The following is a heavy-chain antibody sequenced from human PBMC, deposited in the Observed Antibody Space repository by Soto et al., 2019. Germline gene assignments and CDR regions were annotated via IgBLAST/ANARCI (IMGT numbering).Heavy chain of an antibody. D-gene: IGHD1-26*01. CDR1: GGSISSGGYY. CDR2: IYYSGST. Sequence: SETLSLTCTASGGSISSGGYYWSWIRQHPGKGLEWIGYIYYSGSTYYNPSLKSRVTISVDTSKNQFSLKLSSVTAADTAVYYCARDVRRVGATTNYYYGMDVWGQGTTVTVSS. CDR3: ARDVRRVGATTNYYYGMDV. V-gene: IGHV4-31*03. J-gene: IGHJ6*02.